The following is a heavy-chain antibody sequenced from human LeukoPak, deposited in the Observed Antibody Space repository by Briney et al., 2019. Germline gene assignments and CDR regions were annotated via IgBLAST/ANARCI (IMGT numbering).Heavy chain of an antibody. CDR3: AKEGMGSEATTADGAFDI. CDR1: SGSISVYH. D-gene: IGHD1-26*01. Sequence: SETLSLTCTVSSGSISVYHWSWIRQPPGKGLEWIGYLYDTGSTNHNPSLKSRVTISVDTSKNQISLKLSSVTAADTAVYFCAKEGMGSEATTADGAFDIWGQGTTVTASS. CDR2: LYDTGST. V-gene: IGHV4-59*12. J-gene: IGHJ3*02.